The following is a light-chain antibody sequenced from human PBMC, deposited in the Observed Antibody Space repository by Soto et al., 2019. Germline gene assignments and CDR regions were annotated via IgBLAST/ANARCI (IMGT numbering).Light chain of an antibody. V-gene: IGKV3-15*01. CDR2: GAS. CDR3: QHYNNRPLT. Sequence: ETVMTQSPATLPVSPGERATVSCRASQNVRSNLAWYQQKPGQPPRLLIYGASTRATGVPARFSGSGSGTEFTLTINSLQSEDCALYYCQHYNNRPLTFGGGTKVDIK. J-gene: IGKJ4*01. CDR1: QNVRSN.